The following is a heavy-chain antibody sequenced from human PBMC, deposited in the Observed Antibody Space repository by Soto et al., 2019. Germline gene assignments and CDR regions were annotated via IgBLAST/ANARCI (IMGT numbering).Heavy chain of an antibody. D-gene: IGHD1-7*01. V-gene: IGHV4-59*08. Sequence: SETLSLTCTVSGGSISSYYWSWIRQPPGKGLEWIGYIYYSGSTNYNPSLKSRVTISVDTSKNQFSLRLSSVTAADTAVYYCARQYLDWNYGGDYYYYYYMDVWGKGTTVTVSS. CDR2: IYYSGST. CDR1: GGSISSYY. CDR3: ARQYLDWNYGGDYYYYYYMDV. J-gene: IGHJ6*03.